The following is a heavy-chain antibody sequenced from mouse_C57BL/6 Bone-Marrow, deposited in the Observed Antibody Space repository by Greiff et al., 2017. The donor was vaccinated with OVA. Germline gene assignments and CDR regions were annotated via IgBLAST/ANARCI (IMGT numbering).Heavy chain of an antibody. V-gene: IGHV1-76*01. CDR2: IYPGSGNT. Sequence: VQLQQSGAELVRPGASVKLSCKASGYTFTDYYINWVKQRPGQGLEWIARIYPGSGNTYYNEKFKGKATLTAEKSSSTAYMQLSSLTSEDSAVYFCARWGYYYGSSPWFAYWGQGTLVTVSA. D-gene: IGHD1-1*01. J-gene: IGHJ3*01. CDR3: ARWGYYYGSSPWFAY. CDR1: GYTFTDYY.